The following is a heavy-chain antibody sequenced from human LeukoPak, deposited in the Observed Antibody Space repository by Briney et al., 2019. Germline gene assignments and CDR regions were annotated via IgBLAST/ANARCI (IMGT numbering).Heavy chain of an antibody. Sequence: ASVKVSCKASVYTFTGYYMHWVRQAPGQGLEWMGRINHNSGCTNYAQKFQGRVTMTRDTSTSTAYMELSRLRSDDTAVYYCAREGYDYFDYWGQGTLVTVSS. J-gene: IGHJ4*02. CDR2: INHNSGCT. CDR1: VYTFTGYY. D-gene: IGHD6-13*01. CDR3: AREGYDYFDY. V-gene: IGHV1-2*06.